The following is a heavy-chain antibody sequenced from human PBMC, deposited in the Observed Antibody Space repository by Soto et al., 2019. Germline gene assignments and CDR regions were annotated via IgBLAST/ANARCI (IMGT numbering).Heavy chain of an antibody. Sequence: GGSLRLSCAASGFTLSSYWMHWVRQAPGKGLVWVSRINSDGSSTSYADSVKGRFTISRDNAKNTLCLQMNSLRAEYTAVYYCAKSPGGYYSFDIWGQGTMVTVSS. J-gene: IGHJ3*02. CDR2: INSDGSST. CDR3: AKSPGGYYSFDI. V-gene: IGHV3-74*01. CDR1: GFTLSSYW. D-gene: IGHD3-3*01.